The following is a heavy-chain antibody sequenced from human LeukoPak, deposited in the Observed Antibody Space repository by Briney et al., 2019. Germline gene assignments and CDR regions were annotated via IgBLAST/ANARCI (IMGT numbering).Heavy chain of an antibody. CDR3: ARHYDYSAYYETFLHN. V-gene: IGHV1-18*01. CDR1: GYDFANYG. CDR2: ISAYSRNT. Sequence: ASVKVSCKASGYDFANYGISWVRQAPGQGLEWMGWISAYSRNTHYSQNFQGRVTVTTDTSTNTAYMELRSLRSDDTAVYYCARHYDYSAYYETFLHNWGQGTLVTVSS. D-gene: IGHD3-22*01. J-gene: IGHJ4*02.